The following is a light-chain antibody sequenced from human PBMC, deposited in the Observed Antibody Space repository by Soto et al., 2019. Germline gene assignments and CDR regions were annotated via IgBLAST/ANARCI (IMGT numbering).Light chain of an antibody. CDR2: GAS. J-gene: IGKJ4*01. Sequence: PGERVTLSCRASQSVSSSYLTWYQQKPGQAPRLLIYGASTRATSIPARFSGSGSGTDFTLTISSLQPEDFAVYYPHFGGGTKVEIK. V-gene: IGKV3D-7*01. CDR3: H. CDR1: QSVSSSY.